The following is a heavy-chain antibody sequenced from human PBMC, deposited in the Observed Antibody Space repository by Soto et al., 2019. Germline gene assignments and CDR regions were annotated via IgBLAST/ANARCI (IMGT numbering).Heavy chain of an antibody. CDR1: GFIFSGYG. Sequence: GGSLRLSCAASGFIFSGYGMHWVRQAPGKGLEWVAGIWYDGSNKYYADSVKGRFTISRDNSKNTLYLQMNSLRAEDTAVYYWARDLGAFEYDSFGYYLYWGQGTPVTVSS. V-gene: IGHV3-33*01. CDR2: IWYDGSNK. J-gene: IGHJ4*02. D-gene: IGHD3-22*01. CDR3: ARDLGAFEYDSFGYYLY.